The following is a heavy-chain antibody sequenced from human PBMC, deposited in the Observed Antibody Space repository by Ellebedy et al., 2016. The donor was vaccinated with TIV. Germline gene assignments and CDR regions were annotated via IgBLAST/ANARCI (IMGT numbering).Heavy chain of an antibody. CDR3: AKDLSITGTSSFDY. J-gene: IGHJ4*02. CDR2: ISYDGSNK. CDR1: GFTFSSYG. V-gene: IGHV3-30*18. D-gene: IGHD1-20*01. Sequence: GESLKISXAASGFTFSSYGMHWVRQAPGKGLEWVAVISYDGSNKYYADSVKGRFTISRDNSKNTLYLQMNSLRAEDTAVYYCAKDLSITGTSSFDYWGQGTLVTVSS.